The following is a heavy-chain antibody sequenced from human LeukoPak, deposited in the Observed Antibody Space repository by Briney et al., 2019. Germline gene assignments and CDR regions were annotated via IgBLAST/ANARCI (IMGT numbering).Heavy chain of an antibody. D-gene: IGHD3-10*01. CDR2: VRNDGGDK. J-gene: IGHJ4*02. V-gene: IGHV3-30*02. CDR1: GFIFSDYG. Sequence: GGSLRLSCAASGFIFSDYGMHWVRQAPGKGREGVTLVRNDGGDKYYADSVRGRFTISRDNSKNTLYLQMNSLRPEDTAVYYCAKHYYGSGSQKYYFDYWGQGTLVTVSS. CDR3: AKHYYGSGSQKYYFDY.